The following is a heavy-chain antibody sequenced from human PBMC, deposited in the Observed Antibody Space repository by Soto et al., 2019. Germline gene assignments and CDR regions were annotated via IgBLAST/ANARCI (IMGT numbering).Heavy chain of an antibody. Sequence: GGSLRLSCAASGFTFSSYGMHWVRQAPGKGLEWVAVISYDGSNKYYADSVKGRFTISRDNSKNTLYLQMNSLRAEDTAVYYCAKDLGLSAAASHHWGQGTLVTSPQ. D-gene: IGHD6-13*01. CDR2: ISYDGSNK. J-gene: IGHJ5*02. V-gene: IGHV3-30*18. CDR3: AKDLGLSAAASHH. CDR1: GFTFSSYG.